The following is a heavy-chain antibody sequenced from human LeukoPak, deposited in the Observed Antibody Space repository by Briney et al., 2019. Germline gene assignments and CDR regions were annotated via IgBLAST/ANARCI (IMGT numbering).Heavy chain of an antibody. D-gene: IGHD2-15*01. CDR2: ISYDGSNK. CDR1: GFTFSSYA. V-gene: IGHV3-30*04. J-gene: IGHJ4*02. Sequence: GRSLRLSCAASGFTFSSYAMHWVRQAPGKGLEWVAVISYDGSNKYYADSVKGRFTIYRDNSKNTLYLQMNSLRAEDTAVYYCARDGGYCSGGSCYFFSYWGQGTLVTVSS. CDR3: ARDGGYCSGGSCYFFSY.